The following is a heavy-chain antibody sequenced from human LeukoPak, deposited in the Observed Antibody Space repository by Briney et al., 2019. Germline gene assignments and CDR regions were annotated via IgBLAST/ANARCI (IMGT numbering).Heavy chain of an antibody. CDR3: ARDYGYYDSSFDI. CDR1: GYTFTGYY. CDR2: INPNSGGT. V-gene: IGHV1-2*02. D-gene: IGHD3-22*01. Sequence: ASVTDSYMASGYTFTGYYMHWVRQAPGQGLEWMEWINPNSGGTNYAQKCQGRVTMTRDTSISTAYMELSRLRSDDTAVYYCARDYGYYDSSFDIWGQGTMVTVSS. J-gene: IGHJ3*02.